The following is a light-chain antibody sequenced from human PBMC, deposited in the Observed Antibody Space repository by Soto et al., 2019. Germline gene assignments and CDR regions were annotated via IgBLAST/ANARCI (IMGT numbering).Light chain of an antibody. CDR2: GNT. J-gene: IGLJ2*01. CDR3: QSYDSSLSGVV. Sequence: QSVLTQPPSVSGAPGQRVTISCTGSSSNIGAPYDVHWYQQLPGTAPRLLMFGNTNRPSGVPDRFSASKSGTSASLAITGLQAEDEADYYCQSYDSSLSGVVFGGGTQLTV. V-gene: IGLV1-40*01. CDR1: SSNIGAPYD.